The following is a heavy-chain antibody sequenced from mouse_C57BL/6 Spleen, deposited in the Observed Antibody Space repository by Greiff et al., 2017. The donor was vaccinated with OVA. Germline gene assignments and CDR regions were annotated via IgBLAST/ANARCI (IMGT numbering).Heavy chain of an antibody. V-gene: IGHV5-16*01. CDR1: GFTFSDYY. D-gene: IGHD2-4*01. J-gene: IGHJ4*01. Sequence: EVQLVESEGGLVQPGSSMKLSCTASGFTFSDYYMAWVRQVPEKGLEWVANINYDGSSTYYLDSLKSRFIISRDNAKNILYLQMSSLKSEDTATYYCARGDYDYDGYYYAMDYWGQGTSVTVSS. CDR2: INYDGSST. CDR3: ARGDYDYDGYYYAMDY.